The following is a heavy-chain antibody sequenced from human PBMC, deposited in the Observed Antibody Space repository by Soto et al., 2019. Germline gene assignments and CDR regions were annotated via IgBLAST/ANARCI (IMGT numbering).Heavy chain of an antibody. CDR3: ASTPDVGDFDY. CDR1: GGSISSGGYY. D-gene: IGHD2-15*01. J-gene: IGHJ4*02. Sequence: SETLSLTCTVSGGSISSGGYYWSWIRQHPGKGLEWIGYIYYSGSTYYNPSLKSRVTISVDTSKNQFSLKLSSVTAADMAVYYCASTPDVGDFDYWGQGTLVTISS. V-gene: IGHV4-31*03. CDR2: IYYSGST.